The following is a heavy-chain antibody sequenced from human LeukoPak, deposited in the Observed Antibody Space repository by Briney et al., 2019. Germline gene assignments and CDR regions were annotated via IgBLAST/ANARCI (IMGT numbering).Heavy chain of an antibody. CDR1: GGSITTTNF. Sequence: SETLSLTCGVSGGSITTTNFWRWVRQPPGGGLEWIGEISLAGRTRYNPSLESRVSISIDESKNHLYLNLASVTAADTAVYFCSRESGPFCPFGHWGQGALVTVSS. CDR3: SRESGPFCPFGH. D-gene: IGHD1-26*01. V-gene: IGHV4-4*02. J-gene: IGHJ4*02. CDR2: ISLAGRT.